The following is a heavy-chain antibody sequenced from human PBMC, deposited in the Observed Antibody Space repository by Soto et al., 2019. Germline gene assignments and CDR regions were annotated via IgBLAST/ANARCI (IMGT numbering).Heavy chain of an antibody. CDR3: ARHPDILTGSPSFDI. CDR1: GGSISSYY. V-gene: IGHV4-59*08. Sequence: QVQLQESGPGLVKPSETLSLTCTVSGGSISSYYWSWIRQPPGKGLEWIGYIYYSGSTNYHPSLKSRVTISVDTSKNQFSLKLSSVTAADTAVYYCARHPDILTGSPSFDIWGQGTMVTVS. CDR2: IYYSGST. D-gene: IGHD3-9*01. J-gene: IGHJ3*02.